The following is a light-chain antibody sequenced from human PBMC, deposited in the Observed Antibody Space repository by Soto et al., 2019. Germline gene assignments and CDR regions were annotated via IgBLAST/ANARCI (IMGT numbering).Light chain of an antibody. CDR3: QSYDSSLSTYV. Sequence: QSVLTQPPSVSGAPGQGVTISCTGSSSNIGAGYDVHWYQQFPGAVPKLLIFGNSDRPSGVPDRFSGSKSGTSASLAITGLQAEDEADYFCQSYDSSLSTYVFGTGTKV. J-gene: IGLJ1*01. V-gene: IGLV1-40*01. CDR2: GNS. CDR1: SSNIGAGYD.